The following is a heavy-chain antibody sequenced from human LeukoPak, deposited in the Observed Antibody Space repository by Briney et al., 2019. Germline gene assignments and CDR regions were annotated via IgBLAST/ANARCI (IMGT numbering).Heavy chain of an antibody. CDR1: GGSISSYY. CDR2: IYATGST. Sequence: SETLSLTCTVSGGSISSYYWSWIRQPPGKGLEWIGYIYATGSTNYNPSLKSRVTISVDTSKNQFSLNLRSVTAADRAVYCARHGSVRSPLGPWGQGTLVTVSS. J-gene: IGHJ5*02. CDR3: ARHGSVRSPLGP. D-gene: IGHD3-10*01. V-gene: IGHV4-4*09.